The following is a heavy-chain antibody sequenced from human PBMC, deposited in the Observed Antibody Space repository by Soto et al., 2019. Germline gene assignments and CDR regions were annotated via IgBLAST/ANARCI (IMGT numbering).Heavy chain of an antibody. J-gene: IGHJ6*03. Sequence: ASVKVSCKASGGTVSSYTISWVRQAPGQGLEWMGRIIPILGIANYAQKFQGSVTITADKSTSTAYMELSSLRSEDTAVYYCASVQTYYYYYMDVWGKGTTVTVSS. CDR1: GGTVSSYT. D-gene: IGHD1-1*01. CDR3: ASVQTYYYYYMDV. V-gene: IGHV1-69*02. CDR2: IIPILGIA.